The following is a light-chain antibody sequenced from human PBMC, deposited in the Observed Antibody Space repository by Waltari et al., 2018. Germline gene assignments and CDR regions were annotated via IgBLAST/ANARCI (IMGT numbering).Light chain of an antibody. V-gene: IGKV3D-15*01. CDR3: QQNSNWPQT. CDR2: GAS. J-gene: IGKJ1*01. CDR1: QSVSSS. Sequence: EIVMTQSPATLSLSPGERATLSCRASQSVSSSLAWYQQKPGQAPRLLIYGASSRATGIPDRFSGSGSGTEFTLTISSLEPEDVAVYYCQQNSNWPQTFGQGTKVKIK.